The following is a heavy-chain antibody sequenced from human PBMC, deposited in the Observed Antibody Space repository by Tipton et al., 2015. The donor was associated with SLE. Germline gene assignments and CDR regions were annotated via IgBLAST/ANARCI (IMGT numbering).Heavy chain of an antibody. CDR2: IYYSGST. Sequence: TLSLTCTVSGASISSTSYYWSWIRQPPGMGLEWIGYIYYSGSTNYNPSLKSRVTISVDTSKNQFSLKLTSVTAADTAVYYCARGFRYSSGPGAYWGQGTLVTVSS. CDR3: ARGFRYSSGPGAY. CDR1: GASISSTSYY. V-gene: IGHV4-61*01. J-gene: IGHJ4*02. D-gene: IGHD3-22*01.